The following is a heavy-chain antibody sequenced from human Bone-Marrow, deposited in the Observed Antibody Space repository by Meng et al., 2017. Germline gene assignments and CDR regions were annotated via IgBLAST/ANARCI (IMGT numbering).Heavy chain of an antibody. Sequence: QVRLQQWGAGLLQLSETLSLTCAVYGGSFSGYYWSWIRQPPGKGLEWIGEINHSGSTNYNPSLKSRVTISVDTSKNQFSLKLSSVTAADTAVYYCARGRSSGWYRPEYFQHWGQGTLVTVSS. CDR3: ARGRSSGWYRPEYFQH. CDR2: INHSGST. CDR1: GGSFSGYY. V-gene: IGHV4-34*01. J-gene: IGHJ1*01. D-gene: IGHD6-19*01.